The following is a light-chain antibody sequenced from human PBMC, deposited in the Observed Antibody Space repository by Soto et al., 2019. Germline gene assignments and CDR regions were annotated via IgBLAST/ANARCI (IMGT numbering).Light chain of an antibody. J-gene: IGLJ2*01. Sequence: QLVLTQPASVSGSPGQSITISCTGTSSDIGGYILVSWYQQEPGKAPKLMIYEGSKRPSGVSNRFSGSKSGNMASLTISGLQAEDEAHYYCCSYVGSDTYVIFGGGTKLTVL. CDR3: CSYVGSDTYVI. CDR1: SSDIGGYIL. CDR2: EGS. V-gene: IGLV2-23*01.